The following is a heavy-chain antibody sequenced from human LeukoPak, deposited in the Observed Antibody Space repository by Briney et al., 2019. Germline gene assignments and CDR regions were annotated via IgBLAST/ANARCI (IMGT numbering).Heavy chain of an antibody. V-gene: IGHV3-23*01. D-gene: IGHD4-17*01. CDR1: GFTFSSYA. Sequence: GGSLRLSCAASGFTFSSYAMSWVRQAPGKGLEWVSAISGSGGSTYYADSVKGRFTISRDNAKNSLYLQMNSLRAEDTAVYYCAREVYGDYPYLSLEYYFDYWGQGTLVTVSS. CDR2: ISGSGGST. CDR3: AREVYGDYPYLSLEYYFDY. J-gene: IGHJ4*02.